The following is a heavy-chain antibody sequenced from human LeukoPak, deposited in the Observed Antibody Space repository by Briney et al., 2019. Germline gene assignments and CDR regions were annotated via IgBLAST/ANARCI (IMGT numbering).Heavy chain of an antibody. CDR2: INHSGST. CDR3: ARGGVLKSVDY. J-gene: IGHJ4*02. CDR1: GFTFSDSY. D-gene: IGHD3-16*01. V-gene: IGHV4-34*01. Sequence: GSLRLSCAASGFTFSDSYMSWIRQPPGKGLEWIGEINHSGSTNYNPSLKSRVTISVDTSKNQLSLKLSSVTAADTAVYYCARGGVLKSVDYWGQGTLVAVSS.